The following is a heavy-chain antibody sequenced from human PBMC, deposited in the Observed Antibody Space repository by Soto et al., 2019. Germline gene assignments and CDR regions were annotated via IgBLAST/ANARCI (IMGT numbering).Heavy chain of an antibody. Sequence: GGSLRLFCEASGFNFKNYGMHWVRQAPGKGLQWVAVIWHDGSKEYYTDSVKGRFTISRDNPKNTLSLLLNSLTSEDTAVYYCARDRISFCSSTRCPLVYYGLEVWCQVTTVTVSS. CDR3: ARDRISFCSSTRCPLVYYGLEV. CDR2: IWHDGSKE. CDR1: GFNFKNYG. J-gene: IGHJ6*02. D-gene: IGHD2-2*01. V-gene: IGHV3-33*01.